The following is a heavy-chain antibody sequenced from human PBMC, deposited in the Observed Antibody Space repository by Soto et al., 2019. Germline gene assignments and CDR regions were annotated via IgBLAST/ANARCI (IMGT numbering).Heavy chain of an antibody. D-gene: IGHD1-26*01. J-gene: IGHJ4*02. V-gene: IGHV4-34*01. CDR2: INHSGST. Sequence: KSSETLSLTCAVYGGSFSGYYWSWIRQPPGKGLEWIGEINHSGSTNYNPSLKSRVTISVDTSKNQFSLKLSSVTAADTAVYYCARVKDLGRYYFDYWGQGTLVTVS. CDR3: ARVKDLGRYYFDY. CDR1: GGSFSGYY.